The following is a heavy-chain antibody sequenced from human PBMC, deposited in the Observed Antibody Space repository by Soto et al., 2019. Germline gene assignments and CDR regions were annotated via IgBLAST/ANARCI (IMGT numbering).Heavy chain of an antibody. CDR1: GGTFSSYA. D-gene: IGHD6-13*01. J-gene: IGHJ6*02. CDR2: IIPIFGTA. V-gene: IGHV1-69*13. CDR3: ARGEQQLVYNRYYYGMDV. Sequence: SVKVSCKASGGTFSSYAISWVRQAPGQGLEWMGGIIPIFGTANYAQKFQGRVTITADESTSTAYMKLSSLRSEDTAVYYCARGEQQLVYNRYYYGMDVWGQGTTVTVSS.